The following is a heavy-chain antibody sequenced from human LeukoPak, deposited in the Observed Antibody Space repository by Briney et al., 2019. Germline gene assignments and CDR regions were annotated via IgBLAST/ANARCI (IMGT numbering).Heavy chain of an antibody. D-gene: IGHD6-6*01. V-gene: IGHV3-64*01. CDR2: ISNCGGST. Sequence: PGGSLRLSCAASGFTFSRYSMHWVRQAPGKGLEYVSAISNCGGSTYYAKSVKGRFTISRDNSKNTLYLQMGSLSAEDMAVYYCARTSIAAREADYWGQGTLVTVSS. CDR1: GFTFSRYS. CDR3: ARTSIAAREADY. J-gene: IGHJ4*02.